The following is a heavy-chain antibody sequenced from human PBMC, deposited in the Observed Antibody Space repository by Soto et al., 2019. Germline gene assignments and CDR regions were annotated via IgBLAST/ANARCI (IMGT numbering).Heavy chain of an antibody. CDR3: ARHLKRLAARIGYFDY. CDR2: IYYSGST. V-gene: IGHV4-39*01. J-gene: IGHJ4*02. Sequence: PSETLSLTCTASGGSISSSSYYWGWIRQPPGKGLEWIGSIYYSGSTYYNPSLKSRVTISVDTSKNQFSLKLSSVTAADTAVYYCARHLKRLAARIGYFDYWGQGTLVTVSS. CDR1: GGSISSSSYY. D-gene: IGHD6-6*01.